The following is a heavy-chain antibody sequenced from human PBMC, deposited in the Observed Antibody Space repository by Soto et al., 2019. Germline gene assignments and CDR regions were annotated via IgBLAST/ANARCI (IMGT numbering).Heavy chain of an antibody. CDR3: ARHRRETGTYHQPLDS. V-gene: IGHV4-39*01. J-gene: IGHJ4*02. CDR1: GGSINTCDYY. D-gene: IGHD1-1*01. Sequence: SETLSLTCTVSGGSINTCDYYWGWVRQPPGKGLAWIGSICSSGSTYYNPSLKSRVTISVDTSRNQFSLRLNSVTAADTAVYYFARHRRETGTYHQPLDSWGQGTLVTVSS. CDR2: ICSSGST.